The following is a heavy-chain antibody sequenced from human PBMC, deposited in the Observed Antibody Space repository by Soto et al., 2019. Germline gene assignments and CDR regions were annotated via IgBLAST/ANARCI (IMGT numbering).Heavy chain of an antibody. CDR3: ARDLYYSSGRYFDHDAFDI. D-gene: IGHD6-19*01. CDR2: ISPHNDRT. V-gene: IGHV1-18*01. CDR1: GYNFTSYG. Sequence: QVQLVQSGADVKKPGASVKVSCKASGYNFTSYGISWVRQAPGQGLEWMGWISPHNDRTKYARRFQNRVTMTTETPTSTVYMELGSLRSDATVVYYCARDLYYSSGRYFDHDAFDIWGQGTVVTASS. J-gene: IGHJ3*02.